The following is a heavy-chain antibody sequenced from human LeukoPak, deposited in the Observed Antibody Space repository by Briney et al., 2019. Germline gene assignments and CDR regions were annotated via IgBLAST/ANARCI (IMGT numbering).Heavy chain of an antibody. V-gene: IGHV4-34*09. Sequence: PSETLSLTCAVYGGSFSGYYWSWIRQPPGKGLEWIGYIYYSGSTYYNPSLKSRVTISVDTSKNQFSLKLSSVTAADTAVYYCASIGVVRGVIDYWGQGTLVTVSS. J-gene: IGHJ4*02. CDR1: GGSFSGYY. CDR3: ASIGVVRGVIDY. CDR2: IYYSGST. D-gene: IGHD3-10*01.